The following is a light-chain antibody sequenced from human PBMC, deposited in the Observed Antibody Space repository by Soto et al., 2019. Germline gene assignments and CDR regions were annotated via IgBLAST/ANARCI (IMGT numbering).Light chain of an antibody. CDR2: AAS. CDR3: QQYNSYPLT. CDR1: QGINNH. J-gene: IGKJ4*01. V-gene: IGKV1-16*01. Sequence: DIQMTQSPSSLSASVGDRVTITCRASQGINNHLAWFQQKPGKVPKSLINAASRLESEVPSRFSGSGSGTDFTLTISSLQPEDLATYYCQQYNSYPLTFGGGTKVEIK.